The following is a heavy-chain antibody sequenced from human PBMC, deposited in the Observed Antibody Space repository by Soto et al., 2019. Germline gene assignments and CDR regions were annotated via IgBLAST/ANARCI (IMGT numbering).Heavy chain of an antibody. CDR2: ISSSSSNI. CDR3: AREDYAGASPRFDY. Sequence: GVSLRLSCAASGFIFSSYTMAWVRQAPGKGLEWVSSISSSSSNIEYADSVKGRFSVSRDNANNSLFLQINSLRAEDTAIYYCAREDYAGASPRFDYWGLGALVTVSS. V-gene: IGHV3-21*04. J-gene: IGHJ4*02. CDR1: GFIFSSYT. D-gene: IGHD4-17*01.